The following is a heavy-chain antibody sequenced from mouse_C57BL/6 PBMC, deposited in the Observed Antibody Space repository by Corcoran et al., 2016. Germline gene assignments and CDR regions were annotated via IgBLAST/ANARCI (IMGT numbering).Heavy chain of an antibody. Sequence: QIQLIQSGPELKKPGETVKIPCKASGYTFTTYGMSWVTQAPGKGLKWMGWINTYSGVPTYADDFKGRFAFSLETSASTAYLQINNLKNEDTATYFCARHSKGYFDVWGTGTTVTVSS. CDR2: INTYSGVP. D-gene: IGHD2-5*01. CDR3: ARHSKGYFDV. J-gene: IGHJ1*03. V-gene: IGHV9-3*01. CDR1: GYTFTTYG.